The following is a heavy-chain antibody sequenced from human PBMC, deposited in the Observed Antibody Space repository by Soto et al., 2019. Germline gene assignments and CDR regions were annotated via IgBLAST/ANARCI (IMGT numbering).Heavy chain of an antibody. Sequence: QITLNESGPTVVKPAETLTLTCTFSGFSLTTSGVGVGWIRQSPGKAPEGLALTYWDDDKRYSASLKSRLTITKDTSKNQVVLTMASVDPADTATYYCAHRILRTVFGLVTTTAIYFDFWGQGTPVVVSS. J-gene: IGHJ4*02. V-gene: IGHV2-5*02. CDR2: TYWDDDK. CDR1: GFSLTTSGVG. CDR3: AHRILRTVFGLVTTTAIYFDF. D-gene: IGHD3-3*01.